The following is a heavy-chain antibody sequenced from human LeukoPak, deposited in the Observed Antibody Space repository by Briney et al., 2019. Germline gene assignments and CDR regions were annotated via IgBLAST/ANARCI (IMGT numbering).Heavy chain of an antibody. V-gene: IGHV4-59*01. CDR2: IYHSGST. Sequence: SETLSLTCTVSGGSISSYYWSWIRQPPGKGLEWIGYIYHSGSTNYNPSLKSRVTISVDTSKNQFSLKLSSVTAADTAVYYCARGRDYDSLTGPSTAFDFWGQGTMVTVSS. CDR3: ARGRDYDSLTGPSTAFDF. D-gene: IGHD3-9*01. J-gene: IGHJ3*01. CDR1: GGSISSYY.